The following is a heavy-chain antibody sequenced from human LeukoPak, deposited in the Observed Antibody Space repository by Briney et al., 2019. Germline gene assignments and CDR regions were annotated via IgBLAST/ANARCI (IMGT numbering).Heavy chain of an antibody. CDR1: GFTVSSNS. J-gene: IGHJ4*02. CDR3: AKVTYGSGTYGAFDY. CDR2: IYSDNT. V-gene: IGHV3-53*01. D-gene: IGHD3-10*01. Sequence: GGSLRLSCTVSGFTVSSNSMSWVRQAPGKGLEWVSFIYSDNTHYSDSVKGRFTISRDNSKNTLYLQMNSLRAEDTAVYYCAKVTYGSGTYGAFDYWGQGTLVTVSS.